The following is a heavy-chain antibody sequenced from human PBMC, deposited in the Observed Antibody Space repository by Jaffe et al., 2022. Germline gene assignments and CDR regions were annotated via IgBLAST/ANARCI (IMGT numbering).Heavy chain of an antibody. Sequence: QVQLVQSGAEVKKPGSSVKVSCKASGGTFSSYAISWVRQAPGQGLEWMGGIIPIFGTANYAQKFQGRVTITADESTSTAYMELSSLRSEDTAVYYCARVRERYSSGWYGRFLFDYWGQGTLVTVSS. V-gene: IGHV1-69*01. CDR3: ARVRERYSSGWYGRFLFDY. CDR2: IIPIFGTA. J-gene: IGHJ4*02. CDR1: GGTFSSYA. D-gene: IGHD6-19*01.